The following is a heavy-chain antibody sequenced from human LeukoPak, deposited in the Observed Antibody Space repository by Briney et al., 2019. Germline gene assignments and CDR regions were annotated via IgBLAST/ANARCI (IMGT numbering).Heavy chain of an antibody. V-gene: IGHV4-59*08. CDR3: ARLSQTYYYDSSGYSPFDY. D-gene: IGHD3-22*01. CDR1: GGSISSYY. J-gene: IGHJ4*02. Sequence: PSETLSLTCTVSGGSISSYYWSWIRQSPGRGLEWIGYIYYSGSTNHNPSLKSRVTISVDTSKNQFSLKLRSVTAADTAVYYCARLSQTYYYDSSGYSPFDYWGQGTLVTVSS. CDR2: IYYSGST.